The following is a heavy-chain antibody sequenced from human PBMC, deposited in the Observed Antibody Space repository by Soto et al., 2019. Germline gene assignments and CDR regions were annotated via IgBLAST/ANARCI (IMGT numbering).Heavy chain of an antibody. V-gene: IGHV1-69*01. CDR2: IIPIFGTA. CDR3: ARDSSGYYYFDY. CDR1: GFTFSSYS. D-gene: IGHD3-22*01. J-gene: IGHJ4*02. Sequence: VQLVESGGGLVKPGGSLRLSCAASGFTFSSYSMNWVRQAPGKGLEWMGGIIPIFGTANYAQKFQGRVTITADESTSTAYMELSSLRSEDTAVYYCARDSSGYYYFDYWGQGTLVTVSS.